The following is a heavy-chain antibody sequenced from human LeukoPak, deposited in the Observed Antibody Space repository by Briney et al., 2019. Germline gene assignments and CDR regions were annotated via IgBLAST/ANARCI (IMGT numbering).Heavy chain of an antibody. V-gene: IGHV3-48*01. J-gene: IGHJ6*03. Sequence: PGGSLRLSCVASGFTFSTYSMNWVRQAPGKGLEWVSYISGSSGTIYYADCVKGRFTISRDNAKNSLYLQMNSLRAEDTAVYYCARRSEFGVLYYMDIWGKGTTVTVSS. D-gene: IGHD3-16*01. CDR3: ARRSEFGVLYYMDI. CDR1: GFTFSTYS. CDR2: ISGSSGTI.